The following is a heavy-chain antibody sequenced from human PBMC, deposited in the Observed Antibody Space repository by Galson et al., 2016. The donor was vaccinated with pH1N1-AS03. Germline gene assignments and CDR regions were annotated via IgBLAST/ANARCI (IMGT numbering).Heavy chain of an antibody. J-gene: IGHJ5*01. CDR3: AKSDWLDS. CDR2: IESDGSSA. CDR1: GFSFRGSW. Sequence: SLRLSCAASGFSFRGSWMHWVRQAPGKGLVWVSRIESDGSSAFYADAVKGRFTISRDNAKNILYLQMNSLRVEDTAVYYCAKSDWLDSWGQGALVTVSS. V-gene: IGHV3-74*01.